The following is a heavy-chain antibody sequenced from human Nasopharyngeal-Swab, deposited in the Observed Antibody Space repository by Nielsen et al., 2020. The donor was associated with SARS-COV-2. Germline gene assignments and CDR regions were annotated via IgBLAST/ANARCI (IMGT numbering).Heavy chain of an antibody. J-gene: IGHJ5*02. D-gene: IGHD2-21*01. Sequence: WIRQPPGKGLEWVAVISYDGSNKYYADSVKGRFTISRDNSKNTLYLQMNSLGAEDTAVYYCAKDQSINWFDPWGQGTLVTVSS. CDR3: AKDQSINWFDP. CDR2: ISYDGSNK. V-gene: IGHV3-30*18.